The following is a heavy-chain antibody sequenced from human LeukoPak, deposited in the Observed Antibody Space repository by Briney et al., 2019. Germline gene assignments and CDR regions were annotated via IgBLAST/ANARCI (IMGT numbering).Heavy chain of an antibody. V-gene: IGHV3-30*02. Sequence: GGSLRLSCAASGFTFSSYGMHWVRQAPGKGLEWVAFIRYDGSNKYYADSVKGRFTISRDNSKNTLYLQMNSLRAEDTAVYYCARSPYGSGSYKPHFDYWGQGTLVTVSS. CDR3: ARSPYGSGSYKPHFDY. D-gene: IGHD3-10*01. J-gene: IGHJ4*02. CDR1: GFTFSSYG. CDR2: IRYDGSNK.